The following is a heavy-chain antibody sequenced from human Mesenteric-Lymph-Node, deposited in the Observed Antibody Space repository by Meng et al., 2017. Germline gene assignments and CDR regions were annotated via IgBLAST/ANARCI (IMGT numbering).Heavy chain of an antibody. V-gene: IGHV3-49*04. D-gene: IGHD3-16*02. CDR3: TRESATIYWRDYVWGSYRVLGALDY. CDR2: IRSKAYGGTT. CDR1: GFTFGDYA. Sequence: GESLKISCTASGFTFGDYAMSWVRQAPGKGLEWVGFIRSKAYGGTTEYAASVKGRFTISRDDSKSIAYLQMNSLKTEDTAVYYCTRESATIYWRDYVWGSYRVLGALDYWGQGTLVTVSS. J-gene: IGHJ4*02.